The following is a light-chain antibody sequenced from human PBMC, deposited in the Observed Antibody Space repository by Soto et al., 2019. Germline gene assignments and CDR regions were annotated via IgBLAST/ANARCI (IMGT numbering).Light chain of an antibody. J-gene: IGLJ1*01. CDR3: GTWDSSLSAGYV. CDR2: ENN. CDR1: SSNIGNNY. V-gene: IGLV1-51*02. Sequence: QSALPQPPSVSAAPGQKVTISCSGSSSNIGNNYVSWYQQLPGTAPKLLIYENNKRPSGIPDRFSGSKSGTSATLGITGLQSGDEADYYCGTWDSSLSAGYVFGTGTKVTVL.